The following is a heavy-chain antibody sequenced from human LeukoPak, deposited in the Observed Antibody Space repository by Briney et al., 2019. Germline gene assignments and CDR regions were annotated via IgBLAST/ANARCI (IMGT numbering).Heavy chain of an antibody. J-gene: IGHJ4*02. CDR2: IKKGGSEK. Sequence: GALRLSCAASGFTFSSYWMSWVRQAPGKGVGWVGNIKKGGSEKNYVESVKGGFTISRDNAKKSLYLQMNSLRAEDTAVYYCARDNGGSSAYWGQGTLVTVSS. D-gene: IGHD1-26*01. CDR1: GFTFSSYW. CDR3: ARDNGGSSAY. V-gene: IGHV3-7*05.